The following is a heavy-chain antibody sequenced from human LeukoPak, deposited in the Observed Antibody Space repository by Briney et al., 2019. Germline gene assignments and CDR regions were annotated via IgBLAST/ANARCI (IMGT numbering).Heavy chain of an antibody. D-gene: IGHD3-10*01. J-gene: IGHJ4*02. V-gene: IGHV4-38-2*02. CDR3: ARSDHYYGSGSFDY. CDR1: GYSISSGYY. Sequence: PETLSLTCTVSGYSISSGYYWGWIRQPPGKGLEWIGRIYTSGSTNYNPSLKSRVTMSVDTSKNQFSLKLSSVTAADTAVYYCARSDHYYGSGSFDYWGQGTLLTVSS. CDR2: IYTSGST.